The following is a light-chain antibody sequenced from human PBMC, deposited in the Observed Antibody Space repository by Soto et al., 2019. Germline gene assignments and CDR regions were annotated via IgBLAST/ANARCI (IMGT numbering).Light chain of an antibody. CDR2: DVS. Sequence: QSALTQPASVSGSPGQSVTISCTGTTSDVGAYDYVSWYQQHPDKAPKLIIYDVSSRPSGISNRFSGSKSGNTASLTISGLQAEDEGEYYCSSYTRSSTLVFGGGTKVTVL. J-gene: IGLJ2*01. V-gene: IGLV2-14*03. CDR3: SSYTRSSTLV. CDR1: TSDVGAYDY.